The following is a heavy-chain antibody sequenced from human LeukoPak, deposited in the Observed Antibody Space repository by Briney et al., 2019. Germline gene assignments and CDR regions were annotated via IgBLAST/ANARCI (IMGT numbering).Heavy chain of an antibody. CDR3: AREIPKRYYDSSGYDGTIDY. CDR2: IYYSGST. Sequence: SETLSLTCTVSGGSISSSSYYWGWIRQPPGKGLEWIGSIYYSGSTYYNPSLKSRVTISVDTSKNQFSLKLSSVTAADTAVYYCAREIPKRYYDSSGYDGTIDYWGQGTLVTVSS. J-gene: IGHJ4*02. CDR1: GGSISSSSYY. D-gene: IGHD3-22*01. V-gene: IGHV4-39*07.